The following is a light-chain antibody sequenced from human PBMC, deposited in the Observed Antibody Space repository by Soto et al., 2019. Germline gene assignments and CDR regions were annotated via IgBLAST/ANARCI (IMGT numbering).Light chain of an antibody. CDR3: QSYDSDNQV. J-gene: IGLJ3*02. Sequence: NFMLTQPHSVSASPGKTVTISCTRSSGSIASNYVQWYQQRPGSSPTTVIYEDNQRPSGVPDRFSGSIDSSSNSASLTISGLKTKDEADYYCQSYDSDNQVFGGGTKLTVL. CDR1: SGSIASNY. CDR2: EDN. V-gene: IGLV6-57*01.